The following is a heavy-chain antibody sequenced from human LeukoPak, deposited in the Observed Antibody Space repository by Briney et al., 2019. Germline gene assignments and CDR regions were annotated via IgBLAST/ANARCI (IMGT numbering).Heavy chain of an antibody. Sequence: GGSLRLSCAASGFTFNKYGMSWVRQAPGKGLEWVSSISGSGGSTYYADSVKGRFTISRDNSKNTLYLQMNSLRAEDTAVYYCARDKITMVRGGGDFDYWGQGTLVTVSS. CDR2: ISGSGGST. CDR3: ARDKITMVRGGGDFDY. V-gene: IGHV3-23*01. D-gene: IGHD3-10*01. J-gene: IGHJ4*02. CDR1: GFTFNKYG.